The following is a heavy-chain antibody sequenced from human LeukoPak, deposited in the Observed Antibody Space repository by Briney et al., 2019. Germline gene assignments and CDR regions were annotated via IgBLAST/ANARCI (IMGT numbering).Heavy chain of an antibody. CDR1: SGSISSGDYY. CDR3: ASAYCGGDCTPYWYFDL. V-gene: IGHV4-30-4*01. CDR2: IYYIGNT. J-gene: IGHJ2*01. D-gene: IGHD2-21*02. Sequence: SETLSLTCTVSSGSISSGDYYWSWIRQPPGKGLEWIGYIYYIGNTFYNPSLKSRVTISVDTSKNQFSLKLSSVTAADTAVYYCASAYCGGDCTPYWYFDLWGRGTLVTVSS.